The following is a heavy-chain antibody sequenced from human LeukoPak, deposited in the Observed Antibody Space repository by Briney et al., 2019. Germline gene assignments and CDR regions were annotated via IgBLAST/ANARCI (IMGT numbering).Heavy chain of an antibody. D-gene: IGHD5-24*01. CDR3: AKTRDGYNSYYYYYGMDV. J-gene: IGHJ6*02. CDR1: GGTFSSYA. V-gene: IGHV1-69*13. CDR2: IIPIFGTA. Sequence: ASVKVSCKASGGTFSSYAISWVRQAPGQGLEWMGGIIPIFGTANCAQKFQGRVTITADESTSTAYMELSSLRSEDTAVYYCAKTRDGYNSYYYYYGMDVWGQGTTVTVSS.